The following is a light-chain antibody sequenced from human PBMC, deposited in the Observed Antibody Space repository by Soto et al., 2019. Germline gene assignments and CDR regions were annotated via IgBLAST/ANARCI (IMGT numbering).Light chain of an antibody. V-gene: IGLV2-8*01. CDR1: SSDVGGYNY. Sequence: QSALTQPLSASGSPGQSVTISCTGTSSDVGGYNYVSWYQQHPGKAPKLMIYEVSKRPSGVPDRFSGCKSGNTASLTVSGLQAEDEADYYCSSYAGTTNFYVFGTGTKVTVL. J-gene: IGLJ1*01. CDR3: SSYAGTTNFYV. CDR2: EVS.